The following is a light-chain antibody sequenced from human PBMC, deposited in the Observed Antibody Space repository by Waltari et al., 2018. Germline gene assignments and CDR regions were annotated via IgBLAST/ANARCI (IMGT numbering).Light chain of an antibody. CDR3: LLDYGGAWV. J-gene: IGLJ3*02. CDR2: SPS. Sequence: QTVVTQSPSLTVSPGGTVTLTCASTTRTVTRDFYPNGFQQTPGQTPRSLIYSPSNRHSWTPARFSGSLIGGKAGLTLADVQPEVEADYYCLLDYGGAWVFGGGTRLTVL. V-gene: IGLV7-43*01. CDR1: TRTVTRDFY.